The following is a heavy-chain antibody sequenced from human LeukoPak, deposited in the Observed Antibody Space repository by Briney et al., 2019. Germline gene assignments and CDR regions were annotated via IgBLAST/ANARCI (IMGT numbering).Heavy chain of an antibody. V-gene: IGHV4-31*03. D-gene: IGHD2-15*01. Sequence: SETLSLTCTASGGSISSGGYYWSWIRQHPGKGLEWIGYIYYSGSTYYNPSLKSRVTISVDTSKNQFSLKLSSVTAADTAVYYCANHPGRTATQTKYFQHWGQGTLVTVSS. J-gene: IGHJ1*01. CDR3: ANHPGRTATQTKYFQH. CDR1: GGSISSGGYY. CDR2: IYYSGST.